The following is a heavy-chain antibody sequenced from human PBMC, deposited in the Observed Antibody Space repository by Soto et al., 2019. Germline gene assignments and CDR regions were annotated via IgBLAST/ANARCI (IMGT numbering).Heavy chain of an antibody. Sequence: QVQLVESGGGVVQPGRSLRLSCAASGFTFSSYAMHWVRQAPGKGLEWVAVISYDGSNKYYADSVKGRFTISRDNSKNTLYLQMNSLRAEDTAVYYCASGIEAGTTNYVMDVWGQGTTVTVSS. CDR1: GFTFSSYA. CDR2: ISYDGSNK. V-gene: IGHV3-30-3*01. J-gene: IGHJ6*02. D-gene: IGHD1-7*01. CDR3: ASGIEAGTTNYVMDV.